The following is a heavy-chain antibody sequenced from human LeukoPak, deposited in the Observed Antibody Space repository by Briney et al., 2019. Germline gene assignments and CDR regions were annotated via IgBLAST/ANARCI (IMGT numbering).Heavy chain of an antibody. CDR2: IYTSGST. V-gene: IGHV4-4*07. D-gene: IGHD6-13*01. Sequence: SETLSLTCTVSGGSISGYYWSWIRQPAGKGLEWIGRIYTSGSTNYNPSLKSRVTMSVDTSKNQFSLRLNSVTAADTAVYYCARMAAAGRPKDDWGQGTLVTVSS. CDR3: ARMAAAGRPKDD. CDR1: GGSISGYY. J-gene: IGHJ4*02.